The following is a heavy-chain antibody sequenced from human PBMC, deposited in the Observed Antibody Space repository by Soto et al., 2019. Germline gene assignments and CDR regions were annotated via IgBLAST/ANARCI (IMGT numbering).Heavy chain of an antibody. CDR2: IDTSDSYT. Sequence: PGESLKISCKGSGYKFTDYWINWVRQMPGKGLEWMGRIDTSDSYTHYGPSFQGHVTISVDTSTTTAYLQWSSLEASDTAIYFCARTGTVIAGHICFDPWGQRTLVTVSS. CDR3: ARTGTVIAGHICFDP. V-gene: IGHV5-10-1*01. J-gene: IGHJ5*02. D-gene: IGHD3-10*01. CDR1: GYKFTDYW.